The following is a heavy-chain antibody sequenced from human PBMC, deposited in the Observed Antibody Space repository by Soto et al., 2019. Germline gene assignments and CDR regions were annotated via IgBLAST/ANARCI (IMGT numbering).Heavy chain of an antibody. CDR2: IIPIFGTA. J-gene: IGHJ6*02. D-gene: IGHD2-15*01. CDR3: ARSQGGSSSLDIYYYYYYGMDV. V-gene: IGHV1-69*01. CDR1: GGTFSSYA. Sequence: QVQLVQSGAEVKKPGSSVKVSCKAPGGTFSSYAISWVRQAPGQGLEWMGGIIPIFGTAKYAQKFQGRVTITADESTSTGYMDLSSLRSEDTAVYYWARSQGGSSSLDIYYYYYYGMDVWGQGTTVTVSS.